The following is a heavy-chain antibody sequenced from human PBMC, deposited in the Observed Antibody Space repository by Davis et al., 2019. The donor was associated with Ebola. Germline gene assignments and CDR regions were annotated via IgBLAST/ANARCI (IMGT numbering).Heavy chain of an antibody. CDR1: GDSVSMNSVA. CDR2: TYYTSKWFN. CDR3: ARGWLRVGFDY. J-gene: IGHJ4*02. D-gene: IGHD5-12*01. Sequence: PSETLSLTCAISGDSVSMNSVAWIWIRQSPSRGLEWLGRTYYTSKWFNHYAASVKSRITINPDTSKNQLSLQLNSVTPEDTAVYYCARGWLRVGFDYWGQGTLVTVSS. V-gene: IGHV6-1*01.